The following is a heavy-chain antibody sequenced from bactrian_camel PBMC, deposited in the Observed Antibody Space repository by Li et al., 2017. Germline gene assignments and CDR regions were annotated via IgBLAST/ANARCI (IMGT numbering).Heavy chain of an antibody. J-gene: IGHJ6*01. Sequence: HVQLVESGGGSVRAGGSLSLSCVYSGSTYSRRCMGWFRQVPGKDPEGVASIYSSGTGTYYPDSVKGRFTISRDNANDTLYLQMNSLKPDDTAMYYCAAEPGMRCRGRTDFTHWGQGTQVTVS. CDR3: AAEPGMRCRGRTDFTH. CDR2: IYSSGTGT. V-gene: IGHV3S6*01. CDR1: GSTYSRRC.